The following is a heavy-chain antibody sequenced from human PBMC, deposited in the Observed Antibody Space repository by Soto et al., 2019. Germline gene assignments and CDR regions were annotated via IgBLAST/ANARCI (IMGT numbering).Heavy chain of an antibody. CDR3: ERGRSSTSPYPIGY. CDR1: GGSISSGGYY. V-gene: IGHV4-31*03. Sequence: QVQLQESGPGLVKPSQTLSITCTVSGGSISSGGYYWSWISQHPGKGLEWIGYIYYSGSTYYNPSLKSRVNISVDTSKNQFSLKLSSVTAADTAVYYCERGRSSTSPYPIGYWGQGTLVNVSS. CDR2: IYYSGST. D-gene: IGHD2-2*01. J-gene: IGHJ4*02.